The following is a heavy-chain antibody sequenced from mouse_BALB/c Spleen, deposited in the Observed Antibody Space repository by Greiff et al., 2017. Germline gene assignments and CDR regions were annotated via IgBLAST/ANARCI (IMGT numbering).Heavy chain of an antibody. CDR3: ARTIFDY. CDR1: GFTFSSFG. Sequence: EVKLVESGGGLVQPGGSRKLSCAASGFTFSSFGMHWVRQAPEKGLEWVAYISSGSSTIYYADTVKGRFTISRDNPKNTLFLQMTSLRSEDTAMYYCARTIFDYWGQGTTLTVSS. J-gene: IGHJ2*01. CDR2: ISSGSSTI. V-gene: IGHV5-17*02.